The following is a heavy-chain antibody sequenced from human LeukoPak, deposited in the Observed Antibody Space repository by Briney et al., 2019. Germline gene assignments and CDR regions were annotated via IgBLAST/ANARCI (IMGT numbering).Heavy chain of an antibody. CDR1: GYTFIGYY. J-gene: IGHJ4*02. CDR2: SNPNSGGT. CDR3: ARNRWQWDY. D-gene: IGHD6-19*01. Sequence: ASVKVSCKASGYTFIGYYMHGLRQAPGQGLEWMGWSNPNSGGTNYAQKFQGRVTMTRDTSISTTYIELSRLRSDGAAEYYCARNRWQWDYWGQGTLVTVSS. V-gene: IGHV1-2*02.